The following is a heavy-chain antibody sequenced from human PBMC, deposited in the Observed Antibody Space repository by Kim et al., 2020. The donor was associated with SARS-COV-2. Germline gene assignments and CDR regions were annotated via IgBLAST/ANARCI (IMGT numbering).Heavy chain of an antibody. Sequence: LRRRVTIAVDTSKNQFSLKLSSVTAADTAVYYCARVRGWLDVPYYYGMDVWGQGTTVTVAS. J-gene: IGHJ6*02. V-gene: IGHV4-31*02. CDR3: ARVRGWLDVPYYYGMDV. D-gene: IGHD6-19*01.